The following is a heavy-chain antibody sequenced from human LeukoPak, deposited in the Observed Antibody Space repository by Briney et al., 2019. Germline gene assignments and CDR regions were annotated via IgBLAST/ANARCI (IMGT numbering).Heavy chain of an antibody. J-gene: IGHJ4*02. D-gene: IGHD6-19*01. V-gene: IGHV4-59*12. Sequence: PSETLSLTCTVSGGSISSYYWSWIRQPPGKGLEWIGYIYYSGSTNYNPSLKSRVTISVDTSKNQFSLKLSSVTAADTAVYYCAREGYSSGWDVFDYWGQGTLVTVSS. CDR1: GGSISSYY. CDR3: AREGYSSGWDVFDY. CDR2: IYYSGST.